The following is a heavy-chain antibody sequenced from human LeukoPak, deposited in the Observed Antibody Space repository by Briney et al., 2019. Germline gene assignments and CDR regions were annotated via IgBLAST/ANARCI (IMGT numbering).Heavy chain of an antibody. J-gene: IGHJ4*02. V-gene: IGHV3-23*01. Sequence: GGSLRLSCAASGFTFSTYAMSWVRQAPGKGLEWVSGISGSGGSTYYADSVKGRFTISRDNSKNTLYLQMNSLRVEDTAVYYCARAIRDDYVWGSYYHFDYWGQGALVTVSS. CDR1: GFTFSTYA. D-gene: IGHD3-16*01. CDR2: ISGSGGST. CDR3: ARAIRDDYVWGSYYHFDY.